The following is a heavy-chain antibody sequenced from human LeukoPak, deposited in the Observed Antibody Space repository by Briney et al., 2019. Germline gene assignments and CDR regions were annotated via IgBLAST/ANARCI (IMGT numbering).Heavy chain of an antibody. CDR1: GFTFSTYS. CDR3: ARYSSGWSFDY. Sequence: GGSLRLSCAASGFTFSTYSMYWVRQAPGKGLEWVSYISSSSSTIYYADSVKGRFTISRDNAKNSLYLQMHYLRDEDTALYYCARYSSGWSFDYWGQGTLVTVSS. D-gene: IGHD6-19*01. V-gene: IGHV3-48*02. J-gene: IGHJ4*02. CDR2: ISSSSSTI.